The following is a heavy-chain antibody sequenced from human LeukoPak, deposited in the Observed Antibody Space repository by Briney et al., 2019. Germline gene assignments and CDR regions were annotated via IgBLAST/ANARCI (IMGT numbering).Heavy chain of an antibody. J-gene: IGHJ6*03. CDR3: ARYDGSGAMDV. CDR1: GGSISSGGYY. D-gene: IGHD3-10*01. CDR2: IYHSGST. V-gene: IGHV4-30-2*01. Sequence: SETLSLTCTVSGGSISSGGYYWSWIRQPPGKGLEWIGYIYHSGSTYYNPSLKSRVTISVDRSKNQFSLKLSSVTAADTAVYYCARYDGSGAMDVWGKGTTVTVSS.